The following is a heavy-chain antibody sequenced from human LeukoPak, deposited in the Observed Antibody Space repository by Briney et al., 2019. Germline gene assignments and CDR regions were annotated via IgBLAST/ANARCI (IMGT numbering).Heavy chain of an antibody. CDR3: ARARADYYDNSGYYGIFDY. CDR1: GFTFDDYA. V-gene: IGHV3-20*04. D-gene: IGHD3-22*01. Sequence: PGGSLRLSCAVSGFTFDDYAMHWVRQVPGKGLEWVSGINWNGAGTAYADSVKGRFTISRDNAKNSLYLQMNSLRVEDTALYYCARARADYYDNSGYYGIFDYWGQGTLVTVSS. J-gene: IGHJ4*02. CDR2: INWNGAGT.